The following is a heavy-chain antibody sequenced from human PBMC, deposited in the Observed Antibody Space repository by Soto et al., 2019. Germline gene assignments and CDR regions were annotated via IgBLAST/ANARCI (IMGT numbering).Heavy chain of an antibody. CDR2: IYYSGST. CDR3: VRHPRHLSPFAP. J-gene: IGHJ5*02. V-gene: IGHV4-39*01. CDR1: GGSISSSTYY. Sequence: QVQLQESGPGLVKPSETLSLTCTVSGGSISSSTYYWGWIRQAPGKGLEWIGSIYYSGSTYYNPSLKSRVTISVDTSKTHFSLKLSSVTAADPAVYFCVRHPRHLSPFAPWGQGTLVTVSS.